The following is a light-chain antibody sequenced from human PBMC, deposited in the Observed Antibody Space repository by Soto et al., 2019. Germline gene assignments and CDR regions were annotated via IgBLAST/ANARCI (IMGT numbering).Light chain of an antibody. CDR1: SSNIGAGYD. V-gene: IGLV1-40*01. J-gene: IGLJ1*01. Sequence: QSVLTQPPSVSGAPGQRVTISCTGSSSNIGAGYDVHWYQQLPGTAPKLLIYGNSNRPSGVPDRFSGSKSGTSASLAITGVQAEDEADYYCQSYDSSLSGYGFGTGTKVTVL. CDR2: GNS. CDR3: QSYDSSLSGYG.